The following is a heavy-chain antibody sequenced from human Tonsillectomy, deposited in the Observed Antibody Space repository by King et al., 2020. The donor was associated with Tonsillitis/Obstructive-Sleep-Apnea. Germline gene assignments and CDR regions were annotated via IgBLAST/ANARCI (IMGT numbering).Heavy chain of an antibody. CDR2: ISYDGSNK. Sequence: VQLVESGGGVVQPGRSLRLSCAASGFTFSSYTMHWVRQAPGKGLEWVAVISYDGSNKYYADSVKGRFTISRDNSKNTLYLQMNSLRAEDTAVYYCARDTTGTTDCWGQGTLVTVSS. CDR3: ARDTTGTTDC. J-gene: IGHJ4*02. D-gene: IGHD1-1*01. CDR1: GFTFSSYT. V-gene: IGHV3-30*04.